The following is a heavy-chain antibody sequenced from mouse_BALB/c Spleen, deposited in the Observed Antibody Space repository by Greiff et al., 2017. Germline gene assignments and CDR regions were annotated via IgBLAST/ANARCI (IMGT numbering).Heavy chain of an antibody. Sequence: EVKLQESGAELVKPGASVKLSCTASGFNIKDTYMHWVKQRPEQGLEWIGRIDPANGNTKYDPKFQGKATITADTSSNTAYLQLSSLTSEDTAVYYCARDLITSWAYWGQGTLVTVSA. V-gene: IGHV14-3*02. CDR1: GFNIKDTY. D-gene: IGHD1-1*01. CDR3: ARDLITSWAY. CDR2: IDPANGNT. J-gene: IGHJ3*01.